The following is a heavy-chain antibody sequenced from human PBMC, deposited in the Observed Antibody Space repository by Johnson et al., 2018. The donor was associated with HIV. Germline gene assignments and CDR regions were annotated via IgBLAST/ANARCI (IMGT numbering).Heavy chain of an antibody. D-gene: IGHD3-3*01. CDR3: AKGGPVLQFLEWLPGRAFDI. CDR1: GFTVSSNY. V-gene: IGHV3-66*03. Sequence: VQLVESGGGLIQPGGSLRLSCAASGFTVSSNYMSWVRQAPGKGLEWVSVIYSGGSTYYADSVKGRFTISRDKSKNTLYLQMNSLRAEDTAVYYCAKGGPVLQFLEWLPGRAFDIWGQGTMVSVFS. CDR2: IYSGGST. J-gene: IGHJ3*02.